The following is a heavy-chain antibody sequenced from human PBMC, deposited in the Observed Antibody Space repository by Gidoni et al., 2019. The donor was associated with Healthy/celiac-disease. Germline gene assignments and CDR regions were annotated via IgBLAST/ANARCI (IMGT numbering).Heavy chain of an antibody. D-gene: IGHD6-13*01. CDR3: AKYSSSWYPDY. V-gene: IGHV3-23*01. J-gene: IGHJ4*02. CDR2: ISGSGGST. Sequence: EVQLLESGGGLVQPGGSLRLACAAAGSTFSSYAMSWVRQAPGKGLGWVSAISGSGGSTYYADSVKGRFTISRDNSKNTLYLQMNSLRAEDTAVYYCAKYSSSWYPDYWGQGTLVTVSS. CDR1: GSTFSSYA.